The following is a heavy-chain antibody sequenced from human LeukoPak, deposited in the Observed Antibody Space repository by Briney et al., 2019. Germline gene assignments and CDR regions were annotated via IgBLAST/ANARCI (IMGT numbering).Heavy chain of an antibody. CDR3: ARDPGHYDSSGFHDY. V-gene: IGHV1-69*04. CDR1: GGTFSSYA. D-gene: IGHD3-22*01. CDR2: IIPILGIA. J-gene: IGHJ4*02. Sequence: GASVKVSCKASGGTFSSYAISWVRQAPGQGLEWMGRIIPILGIANYAQKFQGRVTITADKSTSTAYMELSSLRSEDTAVYYCARDPGHYDSSGFHDYWGQGTLVTVSS.